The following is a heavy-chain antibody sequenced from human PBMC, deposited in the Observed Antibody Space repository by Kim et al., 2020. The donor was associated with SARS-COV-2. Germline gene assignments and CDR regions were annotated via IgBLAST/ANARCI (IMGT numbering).Heavy chain of an antibody. CDR2: ISYDGRNK. V-gene: IGHV3-30-3*01. J-gene: IGHJ6*02. CDR3: ARGNYYESVSLSDYYNGMDV. CDR1: VLSFDDSA. Sequence: GGSLRLSCAASVLSFDDSAMNWVRQPPGKGLEWVAVISYDGRNKDYADSVKGRFTISRDNSKRTLYLQMNSLRVEDTAVYYCARGNYYESVSLSDYYNGMDVWGQGTTVTVSS. D-gene: IGHD3-10*01.